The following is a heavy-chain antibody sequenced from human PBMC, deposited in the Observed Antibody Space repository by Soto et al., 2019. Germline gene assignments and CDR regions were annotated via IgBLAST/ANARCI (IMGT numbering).Heavy chain of an antibody. Sequence: EVQLVESGGGLVQPGGSLRLSCAASGFTFSSYWMHWVRQAPGKGLVWVSRMSNDGSSTTYVDSVKGRFIISRDNAQNTQLWQMNSLSAEDTAVYYCARGNSGTDYRVIDYWGQGTVVTVSS. J-gene: IGHJ4*02. V-gene: IGHV3-74*01. CDR2: MSNDGSST. D-gene: IGHD4-4*01. CDR3: ARGNSGTDYRVIDY. CDR1: GFTFSSYW.